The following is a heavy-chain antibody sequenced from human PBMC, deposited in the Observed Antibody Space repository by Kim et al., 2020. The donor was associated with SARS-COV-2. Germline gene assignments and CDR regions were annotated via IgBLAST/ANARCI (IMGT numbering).Heavy chain of an antibody. V-gene: IGHV4-59*08. CDR2: IYYSGST. D-gene: IGHD4-17*01. CDR1: GGSISSYY. CDR3: ARLDDYGGNSWAFDI. Sequence: SETLSLTCTVSGGSISSYYWSWIRQPPGKGLEWIGYIYYSGSTNYNPSLKSRVTISVDTSKNQFSLKLSSVTAADTAVYYCARLDDYGGNSWAFDIWGQGTMVTVSS. J-gene: IGHJ3*02.